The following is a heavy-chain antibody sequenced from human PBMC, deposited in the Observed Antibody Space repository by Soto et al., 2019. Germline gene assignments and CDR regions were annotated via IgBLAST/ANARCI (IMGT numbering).Heavy chain of an antibody. CDR1: GFTFSTFG. J-gene: IGHJ4*02. D-gene: IGHD2-2*01. CDR3: ARDRDMYHLALFDY. V-gene: IGHV3-33*01. Sequence: QVQLVESGGGVVQPEKSLRLSCAASGFTFSTFGMHWVRQAPGKGLEWVAVIWNDGSNQYYADSVKGRFTISRDNSKNTLYLHMNRLRADDTAVYYCARDRDMYHLALFDYWGQGTLVTVSS. CDR2: IWNDGSNQ.